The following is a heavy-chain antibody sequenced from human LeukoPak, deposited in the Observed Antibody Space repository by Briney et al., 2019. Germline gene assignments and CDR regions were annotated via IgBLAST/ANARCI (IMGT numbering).Heavy chain of an antibody. CDR1: GYSFIDYY. Sequence: ASVKVSCKASGYSFIDYYMHWVRQAPGQGLEWMGWINPNSGGTNYAQKFQGRVTMTRDTSISTAYMELSRLRSDGTAVYYCARDLVVPAATPRGLGYWGQGTLVTVSS. CDR3: ARDLVVPAATPRGLGY. V-gene: IGHV1-2*02. D-gene: IGHD2-2*01. J-gene: IGHJ4*02. CDR2: INPNSGGT.